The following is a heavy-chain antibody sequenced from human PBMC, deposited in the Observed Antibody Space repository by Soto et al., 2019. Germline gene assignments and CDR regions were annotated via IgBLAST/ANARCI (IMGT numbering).Heavy chain of an antibody. V-gene: IGHV4-4*07. D-gene: IGHD2-21*01. CDR3: ARRRRINAGMDV. CDR2: IYSSGST. CDR1: CGSISSYY. Sequence: SETLSLTCTVSCGSISSYYWSWIRQPAGKGLEWIGRIYSSGSTNYNDSLKSRITMSVDTSKNQFSLVMTSVTAADTAVYYCARRRRINAGMDVWGQGTTVTVSS. J-gene: IGHJ6*02.